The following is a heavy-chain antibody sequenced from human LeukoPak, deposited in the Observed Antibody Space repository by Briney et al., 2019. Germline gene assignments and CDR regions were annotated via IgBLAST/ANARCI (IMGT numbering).Heavy chain of an antibody. J-gene: IGHJ4*02. D-gene: IGHD2-21*01. CDR1: GFTFGDYA. CDR3: TRVLIYDGPPIDY. CDR2: IRSKAYGGTT. Sequence: PGRSLRLSCTASGFTFGDYAMSWFRQAPGKGLEGVGFIRSKAYGGTTEYAASVKGRFTISRDDSKSIAYLQMNSLKTEDTAVYYCTRVLIYDGPPIDYWGQGTLVTVSS. V-gene: IGHV3-49*03.